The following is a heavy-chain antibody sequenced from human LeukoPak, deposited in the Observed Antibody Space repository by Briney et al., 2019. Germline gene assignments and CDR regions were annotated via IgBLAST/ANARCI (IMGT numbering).Heavy chain of an antibody. CDR3: ATEGYAAGRQVVDS. D-gene: IGHD6-13*01. J-gene: IGHJ4*02. Sequence: PSETLSLTCAIYGGSFSAYYWSWVRQPPGKGLEWLGDMTYSGDSNFNPSLKSRVTLSVDTFKTQFSLKLTSVTAAETAVYFCATEGYAAGRQVVDSWGQGTLVTVSS. V-gene: IGHV4-34*01. CDR2: MTYSGDS. CDR1: GGSFSAYY.